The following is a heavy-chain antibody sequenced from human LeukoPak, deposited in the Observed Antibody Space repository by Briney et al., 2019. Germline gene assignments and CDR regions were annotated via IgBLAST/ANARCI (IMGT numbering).Heavy chain of an antibody. D-gene: IGHD5-12*01. V-gene: IGHV3-66*01. CDR2: IYSGGST. CDR1: GFTVSNTY. J-gene: IGHJ4*02. CDR3: ARDPDIVALLDY. Sequence: GGSLRLSCAASGFTVSNTYMSWVRQAAGKGLEWVSVIYSGGSTYYADSVKGRFTISRDNSKNTLYLQMNSLRAEDTAVYYCARDPDIVALLDYWGQGTLVTVSS.